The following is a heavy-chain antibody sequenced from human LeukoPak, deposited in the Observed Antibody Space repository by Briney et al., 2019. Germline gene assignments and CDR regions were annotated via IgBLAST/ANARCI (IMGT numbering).Heavy chain of an antibody. CDR3: ARAITMVRGVIPSFVY. Sequence: ASVKVSCTASGGTFSSYAISWVRQATGQGLEWMGWMNPNSGNTGYAQKFQGRVTMTRNTSISTAYMELSSLRSEDTAVYYCARAITMVRGVIPSFVYWGQGTLVTVSS. J-gene: IGHJ4*02. CDR1: GGTFSSYA. D-gene: IGHD3-10*01. CDR2: MNPNSGNT. V-gene: IGHV1-8*02.